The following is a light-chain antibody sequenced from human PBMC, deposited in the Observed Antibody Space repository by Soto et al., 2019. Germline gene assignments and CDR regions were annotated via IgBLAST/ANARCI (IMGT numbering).Light chain of an antibody. CDR3: SSYTTSRNVV. J-gene: IGLJ2*01. Sequence: SALTQPASVSGSPGQSITISCTGTSSDVGAYNYVSWYQQHPGKVPKVMIFDVSSRPSGVSNRFSGSKSGNTASLTISGLQTEDEADYYCSSYTTSRNVVFGGGTKVTVL. V-gene: IGLV2-14*03. CDR1: SSDVGAYNY. CDR2: DVS.